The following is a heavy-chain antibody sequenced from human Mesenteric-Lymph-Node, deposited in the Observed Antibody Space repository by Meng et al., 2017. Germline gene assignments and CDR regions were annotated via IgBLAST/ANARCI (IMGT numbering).Heavy chain of an antibody. CDR1: GGSISSGDSY. V-gene: IGHV4-30-4*01. J-gene: IGHJ4*02. Sequence: QGQLQEPGPGLVKPSQTLSLTCSVSGGSISSGDSYCSWIRQPPGKGLEWIGYIYYSGSTYYNPSLRSRITISVDTSKNQFSLRLRSVTAADTAVYYCGRDQGRELINHWGQGTLVTVSS. CDR3: GRDQGRELINH. D-gene: IGHD1-7*01. CDR2: IYYSGST.